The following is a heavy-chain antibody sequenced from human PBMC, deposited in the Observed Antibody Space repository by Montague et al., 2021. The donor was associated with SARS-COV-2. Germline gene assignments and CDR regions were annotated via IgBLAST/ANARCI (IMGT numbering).Heavy chain of an antibody. Sequence: SETLSLTCTVSGGSISSSSYYWGWIRQPPGKGLEWIGSIYYSGSTYYNPSLKSRVTISVDTSKNQFSLKLSSVTAADTAVYYCARKASRGSTIFGFVTASYCFDSWGQGTLVTVSS. CDR2: IYYSGST. CDR1: GGSISSSSYY. D-gene: IGHD3-3*01. CDR3: ARKASRGSTIFGFVTASYCFDS. V-gene: IGHV4-39*01. J-gene: IGHJ5*01.